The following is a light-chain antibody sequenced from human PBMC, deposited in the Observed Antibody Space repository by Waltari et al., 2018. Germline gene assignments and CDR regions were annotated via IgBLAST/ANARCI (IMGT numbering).Light chain of an antibody. CDR3: QQYGTSQWT. CDR2: GTS. CDR1: KSVSSNY. V-gene: IGKV3-20*01. J-gene: IGKJ1*01. Sequence: VLTQSPGTLSLSPWERSTLSCRTSKSVSSNYLAWYQKKPGQAPRLLIYGTSSRATGIPDRFSGRGSGTDFTLTISRLDPEDFAVYYCQQYGTSQWTFGLGTKVEIK.